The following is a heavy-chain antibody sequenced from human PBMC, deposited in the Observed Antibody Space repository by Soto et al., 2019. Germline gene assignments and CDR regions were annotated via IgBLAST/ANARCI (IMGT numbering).Heavy chain of an antibody. Sequence: QVQLVQSGAEVKKPGASVKVSCQASGYTCTSYGISWVRQAPGQGLAWMGWISAYNGNTNYAQKLQGRVTMTTDTPTSTAYMELRSLRSDDTAVYYCARAAYYDILTEHSFGYWSQGTLVTVSS. CDR1: GYTCTSYG. J-gene: IGHJ4*02. V-gene: IGHV1-18*04. CDR3: ARAAYYDILTEHSFGY. D-gene: IGHD3-9*01. CDR2: ISAYNGNT.